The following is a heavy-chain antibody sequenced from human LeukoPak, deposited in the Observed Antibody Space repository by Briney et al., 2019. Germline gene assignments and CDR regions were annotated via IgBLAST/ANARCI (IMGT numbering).Heavy chain of an antibody. CDR2: INPNSGGT. Sequence: ASVKVSCKASGYTFTGYYMHWVRQAPGQGLEWMGWINPNSGGTNYAQKFQGRVTMTRDTSISTAYMELSRLRSDDTAVYYCARANGGSFYYYYYGMDVWGQGTTVIVSS. V-gene: IGHV1-2*02. CDR1: GYTFTGYY. J-gene: IGHJ6*02. CDR3: ARANGGSFYYYYYGMDV. D-gene: IGHD4-23*01.